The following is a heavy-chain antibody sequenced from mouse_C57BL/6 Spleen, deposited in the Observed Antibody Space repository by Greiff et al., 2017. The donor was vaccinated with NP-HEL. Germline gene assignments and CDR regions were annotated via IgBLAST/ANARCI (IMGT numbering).Heavy chain of an antibody. CDR1: GYSITSGYY. Sequence: EVKLQESGPGLVKPSQSLSLTCSVTGYSITSGYYWNWIRQFPGNKLEWMGYISYDGSNNYNPSLKNRISITRDTSKNQFFLKLNSVTTEDTATYYCARDKDYYGSSGWDYWGQGTSVTVSS. J-gene: IGHJ4*01. D-gene: IGHD1-1*01. V-gene: IGHV3-6*01. CDR3: ARDKDYYGSSGWDY. CDR2: ISYDGSN.